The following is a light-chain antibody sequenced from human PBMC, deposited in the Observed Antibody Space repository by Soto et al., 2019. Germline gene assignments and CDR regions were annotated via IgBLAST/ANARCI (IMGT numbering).Light chain of an antibody. Sequence: DIQMPQSPSSLSASVGDRVTITCRASHGISTYLVWYQQKPGTVPKLLILAASTLQSGVPSRFSGSGSGTDSTLTISRLQPEDVATYYGQHYSGAPWTFGQGTKVEV. J-gene: IGKJ1*01. CDR2: AAS. CDR1: HGISTY. V-gene: IGKV1-27*01. CDR3: QHYSGAPWT.